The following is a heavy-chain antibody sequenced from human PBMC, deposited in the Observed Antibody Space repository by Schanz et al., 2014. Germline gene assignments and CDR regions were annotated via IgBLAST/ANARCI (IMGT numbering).Heavy chain of an antibody. Sequence: QVQLQESGPGLVKPSQTLSLTCTVSGASISSGGYYWDWIRLLPGKGLEWIGYISYSGSTSFNPSLKSGLPSSLDPSKTQFSRKLSSVTAADTAVYYCARDVGGCSSSTSCYAFEIWGQGTMVTVSS. J-gene: IGHJ3*02. CDR2: ISYSGST. V-gene: IGHV4-31*03. CDR3: ARDVGGCSSSTSCYAFEI. CDR1: GASISSGGYY. D-gene: IGHD2-2*01.